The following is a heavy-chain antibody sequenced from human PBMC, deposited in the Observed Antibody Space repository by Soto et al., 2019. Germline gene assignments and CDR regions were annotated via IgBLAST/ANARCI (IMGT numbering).Heavy chain of an antibody. J-gene: IGHJ6*03. V-gene: IGHV4-31*03. CDR3: ARGRDYGDIYYYYYYMDV. D-gene: IGHD4-17*01. CDR1: GGSINSGGYY. CDR2: IYYNGIA. Sequence: SETLSLTCTVSGGSINSGGYYWSWIRQRPGKGLEWIGYIYYNGIAYYNPSLKSRITISVDTSKNQFSLKLSSVTAADTAVYYCARGRDYGDIYYYYYYMDVWGKGTTVTVSS.